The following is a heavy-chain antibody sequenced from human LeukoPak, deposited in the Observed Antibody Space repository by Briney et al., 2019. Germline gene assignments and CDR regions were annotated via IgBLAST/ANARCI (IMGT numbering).Heavy chain of an antibody. V-gene: IGHV1-2*02. J-gene: IGHJ4*02. CDR2: INSNSGGT. CDR1: GYTFTGKY. CDR3: ARGYSSSFDY. Sequence: GPSVKVSFKASGYTFTGKYIHWVRQAPGQGREWMGWINSNSGGTNYAQKFQGRVPMTRDTSISTAYMELSRLSSDDTAVYYCARGYSSSFDYWGQGTLVTVSS. D-gene: IGHD6-6*01.